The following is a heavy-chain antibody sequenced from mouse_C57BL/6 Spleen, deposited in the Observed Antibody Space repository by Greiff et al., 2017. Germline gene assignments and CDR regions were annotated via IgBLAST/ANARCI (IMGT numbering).Heavy chain of an antibody. CDR3: ARDISPWYFDV. CDR1: GFTFSSYA. Sequence: EVHLVESGGGLVKPGGSLKLSCAASGFTFSSYAMSWVRQTPEKRLEWVATISDGGSYTYYPDNVKGRFTISRDNAKNNLYLQMSHLKSEDTAMYYCARDISPWYFDVWGTGTTVTVSS. CDR2: ISDGGSYT. J-gene: IGHJ1*03. V-gene: IGHV5-4*01.